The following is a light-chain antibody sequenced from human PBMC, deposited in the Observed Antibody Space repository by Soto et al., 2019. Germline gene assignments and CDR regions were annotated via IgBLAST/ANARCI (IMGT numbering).Light chain of an antibody. Sequence: HVTQVPTCPSAACGYGLTINVGASQSIRTWLAWYQQKPGSAPKLLIYKASTLDSGVPSRFSGNGSGTDFTLTISSLQPEDFATYYCQQANSFPITFGQGTRLEIK. CDR3: QQANSFPIT. CDR1: QSIRTW. J-gene: IGKJ5*01. V-gene: IGKV1-5*03. CDR2: KAS.